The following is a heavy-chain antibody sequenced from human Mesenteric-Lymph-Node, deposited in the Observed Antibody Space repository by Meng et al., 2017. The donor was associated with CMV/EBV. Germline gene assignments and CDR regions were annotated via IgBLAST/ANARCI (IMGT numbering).Heavy chain of an antibody. D-gene: IGHD2-15*01. CDR2: ISYDGSTK. CDR3: ARELKLRVNFDN. V-gene: IGHV3-30*03. J-gene: IGHJ4*02. Sequence: GESLKISCAASGFTFSIYNMNWVRQAPGKGLEWVAAISYDGSTKYYGNSARGRFTMSRDNSKNTVYLEMKSLRPEDTAVYYCARELKLRVNFDNWGQGTLVTVSS. CDR1: GFTFSIYN.